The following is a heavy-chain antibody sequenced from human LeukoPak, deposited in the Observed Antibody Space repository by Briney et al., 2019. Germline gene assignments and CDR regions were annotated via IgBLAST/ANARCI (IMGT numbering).Heavy chain of an antibody. CDR2: IKEDGSDK. Sequence: GGSLRLSCAASGFTFSSYGMHWVRQAPGKGLEWVAHIKEDGSDKYYVDSVKGRFTISRDNDKASVYLQMDSLRVEDTAVYYCATWSSGWQFAYWGQGTLVSVSS. CDR1: GFTFSSYG. D-gene: IGHD6-19*01. V-gene: IGHV3-7*03. CDR3: ATWSSGWQFAY. J-gene: IGHJ4*02.